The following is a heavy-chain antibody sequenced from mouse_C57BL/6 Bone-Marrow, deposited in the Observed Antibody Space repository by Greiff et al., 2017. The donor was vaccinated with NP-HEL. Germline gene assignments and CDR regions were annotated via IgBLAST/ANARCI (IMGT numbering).Heavy chain of an antibody. CDR3: ARRGNYYGSGYWYFDV. J-gene: IGHJ1*03. CDR2: INSDGGST. Sequence: EVKLMESGGGLVQPGESLKLSCESNEYEFPSHDMSWVRKTPEKRLELVAAINSDGGSTYYPDTMERRFIISRDNTKKTLYLQMSSLRSEDTALYYCARRGNYYGSGYWYFDVWGTGTTVTVSS. V-gene: IGHV5-2*01. CDR1: EYEFPSHD. D-gene: IGHD1-1*01.